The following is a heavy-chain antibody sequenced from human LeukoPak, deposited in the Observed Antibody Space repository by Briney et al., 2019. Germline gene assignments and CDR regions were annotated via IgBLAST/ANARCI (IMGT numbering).Heavy chain of an antibody. CDR2: INKRGSET. CDR1: GFTFSDSW. V-gene: IGHV3-7*01. J-gene: IGHJ1*01. Sequence: PGGSLRLSCAGSGFTFSDSWMAWVRQVPGKGLEWVANINKRGSETYYVDSVRGRFTISRDNDKNSLFLQMNSLRIDDKALYYCARELVVGPAEYFQHWGHGTLVTVSS. D-gene: IGHD2-8*02. CDR3: ARELVVGPAEYFQH.